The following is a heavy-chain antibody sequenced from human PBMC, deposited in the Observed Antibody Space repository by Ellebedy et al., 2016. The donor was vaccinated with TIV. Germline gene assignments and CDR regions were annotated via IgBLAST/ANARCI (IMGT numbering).Heavy chain of an antibody. J-gene: IGHJ5*02. CDR2: INHSGST. CDR3: VTAVAGSGWFDP. CDR1: GGSFSGYY. Sequence: SETLSLXXAVYGGSFSGYYWNWIRQPPGKGLEWIGEINHSGSTNYNPSLKSRVTISVDTSKNQFSLKLSSVTAADTAVYYCVTAVAGSGWFDPWGQGTLVTVSS. D-gene: IGHD6-19*01. V-gene: IGHV4-34*01.